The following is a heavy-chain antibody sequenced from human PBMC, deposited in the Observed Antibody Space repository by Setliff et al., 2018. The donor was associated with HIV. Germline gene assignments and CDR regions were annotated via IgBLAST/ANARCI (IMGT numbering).Heavy chain of an antibody. CDR1: GFTFSSHA. CDR2: IRSAASTK. Sequence: GSLRLSCAASGFTFSSHAMHWVRQAPGKGLEWVAFIRSAASTKSYADSVKDRFTISRDNSKNTLYLQMDSLRAEDTAVYYRTSDPPASGWTLAYWGQGALVTVSS. J-gene: IGHJ4*02. V-gene: IGHV3-30*02. D-gene: IGHD6-19*01. CDR3: TSDPPASGWTLAY.